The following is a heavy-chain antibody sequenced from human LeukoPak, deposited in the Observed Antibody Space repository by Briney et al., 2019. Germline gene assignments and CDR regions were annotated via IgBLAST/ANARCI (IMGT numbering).Heavy chain of an antibody. D-gene: IGHD6-19*01. CDR2: IKRDGSEI. J-gene: IGHJ4*02. CDR1: GFTFSNYW. V-gene: IGHV3-7*03. CDR3: AKLSEAVAGIGFFDY. Sequence: PGGSLRLSCVGSGFTFSNYWMGWVRQAPGKGLEWVASIKRDGSEIKYVDSVKGRFSISRDNAKNSLYLQMNSLRAEDAAVYYCAKLSEAVAGIGFFDYWGQGTLVTVSS.